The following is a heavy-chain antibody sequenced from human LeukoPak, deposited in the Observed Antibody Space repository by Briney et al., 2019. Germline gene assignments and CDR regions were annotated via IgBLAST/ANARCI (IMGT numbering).Heavy chain of an antibody. J-gene: IGHJ6*02. CDR1: GFTFSSYS. V-gene: IGHV3-21*01. Sequence: PGGSLRLSCAASGFTFSSYSMNWVRQAPGKGLEWVSSISSSSSYIYYADSVKGRFTISRDNSKNTLYLQMNSLRAEDTAVYYCARDEVYDSSGYYYEYRLYYGMDVWGQGTTVTVSS. D-gene: IGHD3-22*01. CDR2: ISSSSSYI. CDR3: ARDEVYDSSGYYYEYRLYYGMDV.